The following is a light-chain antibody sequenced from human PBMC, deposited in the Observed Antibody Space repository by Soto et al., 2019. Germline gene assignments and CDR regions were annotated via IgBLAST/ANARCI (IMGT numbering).Light chain of an antibody. CDR2: ASS. CDR3: QLYGISPH. V-gene: IGKV3D-15*01. Sequence: EIVMTQSPASLSVSPGESVTLSCRASQSVASNLAWYQHKPGQAPRLLIYASSNRATGIPDRFSGSASGTDFPLTINRLEPEDFAVYYCQLYGISPHFGQGTRLEIK. J-gene: IGKJ5*01. CDR1: QSVASN.